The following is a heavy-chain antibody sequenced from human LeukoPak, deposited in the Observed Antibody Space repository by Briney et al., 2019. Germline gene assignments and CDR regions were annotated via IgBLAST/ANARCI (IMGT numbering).Heavy chain of an antibody. CDR1: GGTFSSYA. CDR3: ARVRDFWSGSPFDY. J-gene: IGHJ4*02. CDR2: IIPIFGTA. Sequence: GASVKVSCKASGGTFSSYAISWVRQAPGQGLEWMGGIIPIFGTANYAQKFQGRVTITADESTSTAYMELSSLRSEDTAVYYCARVRDFWSGSPFDYWGQGTLVTVSS. D-gene: IGHD3-3*01. V-gene: IGHV1-69*13.